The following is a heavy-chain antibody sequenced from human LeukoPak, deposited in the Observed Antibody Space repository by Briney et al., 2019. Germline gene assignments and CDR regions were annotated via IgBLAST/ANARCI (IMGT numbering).Heavy chain of an antibody. CDR2: VSGSGGST. D-gene: IGHD3-10*01. Sequence: PGGSLRLSCATSGFTFSSYAMSWVRQAPGKGLEWVSAVSGSGGSTYYADSVKGRFTISRDNSKNTLFLQMNSLRAEDTAVYHCAKPVVYGSGNYYKVRPPNYFDYWGQGTLVTVSS. CDR3: AKPVVYGSGNYYKVRPPNYFDY. V-gene: IGHV3-23*01. J-gene: IGHJ4*02. CDR1: GFTFSSYA.